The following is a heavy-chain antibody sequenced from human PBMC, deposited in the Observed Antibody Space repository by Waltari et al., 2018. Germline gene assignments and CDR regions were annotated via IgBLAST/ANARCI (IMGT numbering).Heavy chain of an antibody. CDR1: GGSFSGYY. Sequence: QVQLQQWGAGLLKPSATLSLTCAVYGGSFSGYYWSWIRQPPGKGLEWIGEINHSGSTNYNPSLKSRVTISVDTSKNQFSLKLSSVTAADTAVYYCARGRRVPGTYYYYMDVWGKGTTVTVSS. J-gene: IGHJ6*03. CDR2: INHSGST. V-gene: IGHV4-34*01. CDR3: ARGRRVPGTYYYYMDV.